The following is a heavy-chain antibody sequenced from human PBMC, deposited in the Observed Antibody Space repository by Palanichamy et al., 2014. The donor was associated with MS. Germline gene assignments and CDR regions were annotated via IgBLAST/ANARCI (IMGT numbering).Heavy chain of an antibody. J-gene: IGHJ5*02. D-gene: IGHD1-14*01. CDR2: IYYSGSS. CDR3: AILRGNPGVTFWFDP. Sequence: QVQLQESGPGLVKPSQTLSLTCTVSGGSIINGGSYWTWIRQHPGKGLEWIGHIYYSGSSSYNPSLKSRLNISIDTSQNQFSLKLRSVTVADTAIYYCAILRGNPGVTFWFDPWGQGTLVTVSS. CDR1: GGSIINGGSY. V-gene: IGHV4-31*03.